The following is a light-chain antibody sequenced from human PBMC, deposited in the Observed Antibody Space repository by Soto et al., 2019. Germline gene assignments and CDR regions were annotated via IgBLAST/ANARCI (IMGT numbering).Light chain of an antibody. CDR2: EGS. CDR1: SSDVGAYNL. CDR3: SSYTSSTTPV. Sequence: QSALTQPASVSGSPEQSITISCTGTSSDVGAYNLVSWYQQHPGKAPRLIIYEGSKRPSGISHRFSGSRSGNTASLTISGLQADDEADYYCSSYTSSTTPVFGGGTKLTVL. J-gene: IGLJ2*01. V-gene: IGLV2-14*02.